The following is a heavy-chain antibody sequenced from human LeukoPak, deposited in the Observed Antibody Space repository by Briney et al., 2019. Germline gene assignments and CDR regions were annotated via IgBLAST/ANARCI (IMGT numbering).Heavy chain of an antibody. D-gene: IGHD4-23*01. Sequence: GASVKVSCKASGYTFTSYGISWVRQAPGQGLEWMGGIIPIFGTANYAQKFQGRVTITADESTSTAYMELSSLRSEDTAVYYCARDKFPHDYGGLVDYWGQGTLVTVSS. J-gene: IGHJ4*02. CDR3: ARDKFPHDYGGLVDY. CDR2: IIPIFGTA. V-gene: IGHV1-69*13. CDR1: GYTFTSYG.